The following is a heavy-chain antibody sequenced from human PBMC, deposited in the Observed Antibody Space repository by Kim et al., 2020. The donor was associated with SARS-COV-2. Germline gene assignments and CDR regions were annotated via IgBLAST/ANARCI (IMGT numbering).Heavy chain of an antibody. CDR1: GDSVSSNSAA. V-gene: IGHV6-1*01. D-gene: IGHD3-10*01. CDR2: TYYRSKWYN. CDR3: TREADYGSGSFFEDY. J-gene: IGHJ4*02. Sequence: SQTLSLTCAISGDSVSSNSAAWNWIRQSPSRGLEWLGRTYYRSKWYNGYAESVKSRITINSDTSKNQFSLQLNSVSPEDTAVYYCTREADYGSGSFFEDYWGQGTLVTVSS.